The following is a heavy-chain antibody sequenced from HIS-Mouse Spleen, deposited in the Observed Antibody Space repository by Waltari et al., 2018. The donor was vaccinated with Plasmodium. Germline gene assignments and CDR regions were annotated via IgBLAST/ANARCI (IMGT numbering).Heavy chain of an antibody. CDR2: IKSKTAGVTT. Sequence: EVQLVESGGGLVKPGGSIRLSCAASGFTYSNDWMSWVRQAPGKGRVWVGRIKSKTAGVTTDYAAPVKGRFTISRDDSKNTLYLQMNSLKTEDTAVYYCTTGLGAFDIWGQGTMVTVSS. J-gene: IGHJ3*02. CDR3: TTGLGAFDI. CDR1: GFTYSNDW. V-gene: IGHV3-15*01.